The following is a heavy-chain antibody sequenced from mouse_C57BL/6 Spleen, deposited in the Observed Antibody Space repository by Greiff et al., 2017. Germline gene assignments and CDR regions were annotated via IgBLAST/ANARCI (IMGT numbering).Heavy chain of an antibody. CDR3: ARPYGYDQRYYFDY. Sequence: EVMLVESGGGLVKPGGSLKLSCAASGFTFSDYGMHWVRQAPEKGLEWVAYISSGSSTIYYADTVKGRFTISSDNAKNTLFLQMTSLRSEDTAMYYCARPYGYDQRYYFDYWGQGTTLTVSS. V-gene: IGHV5-17*01. CDR2: ISSGSSTI. D-gene: IGHD2-2*01. CDR1: GFTFSDYG. J-gene: IGHJ2*01.